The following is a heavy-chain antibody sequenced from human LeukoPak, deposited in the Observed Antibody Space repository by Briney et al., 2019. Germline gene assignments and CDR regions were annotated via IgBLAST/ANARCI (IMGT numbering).Heavy chain of an antibody. V-gene: IGHV4-59*08. Sequence: SETLSLTCTVSGGSISSYYWSWIRQPPGKGLEWIGYIYYSGSTNYNPSLKSRVTISVDTSKNQFSLKLSSVTAADTAVYYCARNWLSVWFGEPDVAFDIWGQGTMVTVSS. D-gene: IGHD3-10*01. CDR1: GGSISSYY. J-gene: IGHJ3*02. CDR2: IYYSGST. CDR3: ARNWLSVWFGEPDVAFDI.